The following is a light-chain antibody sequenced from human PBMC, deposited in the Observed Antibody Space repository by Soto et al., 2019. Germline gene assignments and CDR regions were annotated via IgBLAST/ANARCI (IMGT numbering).Light chain of an antibody. V-gene: IGLV2-23*02. CDR3: CSYAGSATYVV. CDR1: SSDVGGYNL. Sequence: QSALTQPASVSESPGQSITISCTGTSSDVGGYNLVSWYQQHPGKAPKLIIYEVTYRPSGISNRFSGSKSGNTASLTISGLQAEDEAEYYCCSYAGSATYVVFGGGTKLTVL. J-gene: IGLJ2*01. CDR2: EVT.